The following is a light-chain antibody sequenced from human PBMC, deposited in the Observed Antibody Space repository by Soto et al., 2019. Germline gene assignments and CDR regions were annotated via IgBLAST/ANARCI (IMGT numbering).Light chain of an antibody. V-gene: IGKV1-39*01. Sequence: DIQMTQSPSSLSASVGGRVTITCRASQSISNYLNWYQQRPGKAPKLLIYLASSLSSGVPSKFSGSGSGTDFTLTISVLQPEDSATYYCQQTYKTPLTFGQGTKVEIK. CDR2: LAS. CDR3: QQTYKTPLT. CDR1: QSISNY. J-gene: IGKJ1*01.